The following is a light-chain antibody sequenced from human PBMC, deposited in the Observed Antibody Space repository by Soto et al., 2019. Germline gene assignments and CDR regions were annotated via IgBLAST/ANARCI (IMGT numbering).Light chain of an antibody. CDR1: QRISSW. Sequence: DFQMTQSPSTLSASVGDRVTITCRASQRISSWLAWYQQKPGKVPKLLIYDASNLESGVPSRFSGSGSATEFTLTITSLQPDDFATYYCQQYSNHWAFGQGTKVEIK. CDR2: DAS. V-gene: IGKV1-5*01. J-gene: IGKJ1*01. CDR3: QQYSNHWA.